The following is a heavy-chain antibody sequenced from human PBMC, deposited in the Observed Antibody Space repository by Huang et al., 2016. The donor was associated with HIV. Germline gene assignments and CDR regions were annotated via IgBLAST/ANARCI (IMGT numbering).Heavy chain of an antibody. D-gene: IGHD4-17*01. CDR3: ARSAYVDLDY. J-gene: IGHJ4*02. CDR1: GYTFTDYD. V-gene: IGHV1-8*02. Sequence: QVHLVQSGAEVKKPGASVKVSCKASGYTFTDYDINWVRQAPGRGVEWMCCMNPNTGNTGVAQSFQGRVTMTRKTSITTAYMELTSLTSEATAVYYCARSAYVDLDYWGLGTLVIVSS. CDR2: MNPNTGNT.